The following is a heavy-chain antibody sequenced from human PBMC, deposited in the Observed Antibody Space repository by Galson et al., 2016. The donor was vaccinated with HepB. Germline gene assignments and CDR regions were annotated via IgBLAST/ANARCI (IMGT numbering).Heavy chain of an antibody. J-gene: IGHJ3*02. V-gene: IGHV5-51*01. CDR1: GYSFTSYW. CDR3: ARHRRYCTNGVCYPGAFDI. CDR2: IYPGDSDT. D-gene: IGHD2-8*01. Sequence: QSGAEVKKPGESLKISCKGSGYSFTSYWIDWVRRMPGKGLEWMGIIYPGDSDTRYSPSFPGQVTISADKSINTAYLQWSSLKASDTAMYYCARHRRYCTNGVCYPGAFDIWGQGTMVTVSS.